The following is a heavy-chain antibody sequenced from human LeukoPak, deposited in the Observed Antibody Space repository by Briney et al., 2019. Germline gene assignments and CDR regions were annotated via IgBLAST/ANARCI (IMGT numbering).Heavy chain of an antibody. CDR2: IYTSGST. CDR1: GGSISSNY. V-gene: IGHV4-4*07. Sequence: SETLSLTCTVSGGSISSNYWSWIRQPAGKGLEWIGRIYTSGSTNYNPSLKRRVAMSVDTSKNQFSLKLSSVTAADTAVYYCARAAVWDGVDAFDIWGQGTMVVVSS. CDR3: ARAAVWDGVDAFDI. J-gene: IGHJ3*02. D-gene: IGHD3-16*01.